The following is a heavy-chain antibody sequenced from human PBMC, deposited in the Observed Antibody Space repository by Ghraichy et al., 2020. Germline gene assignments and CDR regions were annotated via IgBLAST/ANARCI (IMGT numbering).Heavy chain of an antibody. CDR2: INDSGDGT. CDR3: AKVLGSTGYYARYAMDV. D-gene: IGHD3-22*01. CDR1: KFTFSSYV. V-gene: IGHV3-23*01. J-gene: IGHJ6*02. Sequence: GGSLRLSCAASKFTFSSYVMSWVRQAPGKGLEWVSTINDSGDGTYYADSVKGRFTISRDNSKNTLSLQMNTLRAEDTAVYYCAKVLGSTGYYARYAMDVWGQGTTVTVSS.